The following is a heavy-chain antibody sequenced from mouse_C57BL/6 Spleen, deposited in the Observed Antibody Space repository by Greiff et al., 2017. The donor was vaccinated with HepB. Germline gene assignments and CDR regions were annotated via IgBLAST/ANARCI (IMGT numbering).Heavy chain of an antibody. D-gene: IGHD2-5*01. Sequence: VQLQQSGPELVKPGASVKISCKASGYSFTGYYMNWVKQSPEKSLEWIGEINPSTGGTTYNQKFKAKATLTVDKSSSTAYMQLKSLTSEDSAFYYCARPFYYSNYGGYYFDYWGQGTTLTVSS. CDR2: INPSTGGT. CDR1: GYSFTGYY. V-gene: IGHV1-42*01. CDR3: ARPFYYSNYGGYYFDY. J-gene: IGHJ2*01.